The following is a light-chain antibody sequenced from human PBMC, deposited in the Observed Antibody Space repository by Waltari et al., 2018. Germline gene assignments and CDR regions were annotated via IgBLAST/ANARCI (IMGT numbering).Light chain of an antibody. V-gene: IGKV3-20*01. J-gene: IGKJ1*01. CDR1: ESVRTA. CDR2: GAS. Sequence: EIVLTQSPSTLSLSPGERATLSCRASESVRTALARYQQKPGQAPRLLIFGASNRAIGIPDRFSGGGSGTDFSLTISRLEPEDFAVYFCQHYVRLPVAFGQGTKVDVK. CDR3: QHYVRLPVA.